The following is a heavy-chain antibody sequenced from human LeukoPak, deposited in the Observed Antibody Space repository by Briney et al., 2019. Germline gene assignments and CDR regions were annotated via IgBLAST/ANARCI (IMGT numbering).Heavy chain of an antibody. CDR3: ARVQRSYYANWFDP. CDR2: IIPIFGTA. J-gene: IGHJ5*02. CDR1: GGTFSSYA. D-gene: IGHD1-26*01. Sequence: SVKVSCKDSGGTFSSYAISWVRQAPGQGLEWMGGIIPIFGTANYAQKFQGRVTITADESTSTAYMELSSLRSEDTAVYYCARVQRSYYANWFDPWGQGTLVTVSS. V-gene: IGHV1-69*13.